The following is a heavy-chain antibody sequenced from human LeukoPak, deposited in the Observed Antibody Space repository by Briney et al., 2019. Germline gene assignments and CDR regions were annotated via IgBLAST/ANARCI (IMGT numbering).Heavy chain of an antibody. J-gene: IGHJ4*02. CDR1: GDSISTYY. Sequence: SETLSLTCSFSGDSISTYYWSWIRQSPGKGLEWIGHIYSSGNTDYNSSLKSRVTISVDTSKSQFSLRLSSVTATDTAVYYCARLRWQLVGPYFDYWGQGILVTVSS. CDR2: IYSSGNT. CDR3: ARLRWQLVGPYFDY. D-gene: IGHD1-26*01. V-gene: IGHV4-59*01.